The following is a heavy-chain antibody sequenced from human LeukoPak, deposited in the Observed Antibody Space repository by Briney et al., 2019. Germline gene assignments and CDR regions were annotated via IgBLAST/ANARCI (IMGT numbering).Heavy chain of an antibody. Sequence: GGSLRLSCAASGFTFSSYAMSWVRQAPGKGLEYVSAISSNGGSTNYADSVKGRFTVSRDNSKNTLYLQMSSLRAEDTAAYYCVKDRVAVAGTSYWGQGTLVTVSS. V-gene: IGHV3-64D*06. CDR2: ISSNGGST. CDR1: GFTFSSYA. CDR3: VKDRVAVAGTSY. J-gene: IGHJ4*02. D-gene: IGHD6-19*01.